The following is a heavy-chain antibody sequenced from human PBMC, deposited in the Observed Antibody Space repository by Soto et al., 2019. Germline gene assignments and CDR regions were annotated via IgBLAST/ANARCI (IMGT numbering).Heavy chain of an antibody. D-gene: IGHD2-2*01. Sequence: SETLSLTCTVSGGSISSFYWSWIRQPPGKGLEWIGNVYNSGSTNYKPSLKSRATISVDTSKNQFSLKLSSVTAADTAVYYCAREPTYCSSSSCYYRFEFWGQGSRVTVSS. CDR3: AREPTYCSSSSCYYRFEF. J-gene: IGHJ4*02. CDR2: VYNSGST. V-gene: IGHV4-59*01. CDR1: GGSISSFY.